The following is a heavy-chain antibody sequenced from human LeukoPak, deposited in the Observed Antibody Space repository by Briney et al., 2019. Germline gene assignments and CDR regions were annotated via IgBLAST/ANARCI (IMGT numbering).Heavy chain of an antibody. CDR1: GFTFSSYG. D-gene: IGHD5-24*01. V-gene: IGHV3-23*01. J-gene: IGHJ4*02. CDR3: VKAPRDGYNKYYFDH. CDR2: ISDSGATT. Sequence: PGGSLRLSCAASGFTFSSYGMHWARQAPGKGLEWVSVISDSGATTYYADSVKGRFTISRDSSKDTLYLQMNSLRAEDTAIYYCVKAPRDGYNKYYFDHWGQGTLVTVSS.